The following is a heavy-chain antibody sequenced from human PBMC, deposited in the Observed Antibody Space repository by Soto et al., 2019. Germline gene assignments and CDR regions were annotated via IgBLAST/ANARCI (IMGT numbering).Heavy chain of an antibody. V-gene: IGHV3-9*01. CDR3: AKTYSSSEIGSREAFDY. Sequence: PGGSLRLSCAASGFTFDDYAMHWVRQAPGKGLEWVSGISWNSGSIGYADSVKGRFTISRDNAKNSLYLQMNSLRAEDTALYYCAKTYSSSEIGSREAFDYWGQGTLVTVSS. CDR1: GFTFDDYA. D-gene: IGHD6-6*01. J-gene: IGHJ4*02. CDR2: ISWNSGSI.